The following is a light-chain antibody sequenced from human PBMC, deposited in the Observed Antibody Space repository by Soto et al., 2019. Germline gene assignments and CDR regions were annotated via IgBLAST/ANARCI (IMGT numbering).Light chain of an antibody. CDR3: QQYGSSGT. V-gene: IGKV3-11*01. Sequence: EIVLTQSPATLSLSPGERATLSCRASQSVSTYLAWYQQKPGQPPRLLIYDASKRATGIPARFSGSGSGTDYTLTISRLEPEDFAVYYCQQYGSSGTFGQGTKVDIK. CDR1: QSVSTY. J-gene: IGKJ1*01. CDR2: DAS.